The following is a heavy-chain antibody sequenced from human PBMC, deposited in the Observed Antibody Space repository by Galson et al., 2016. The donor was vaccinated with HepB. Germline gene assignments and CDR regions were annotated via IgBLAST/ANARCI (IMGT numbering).Heavy chain of an antibody. CDR3: ARGSYWLLQHSDYFDY. CDR2: TYSGGDT. J-gene: IGHJ4*02. D-gene: IGHD1-26*01. CDR1: GFTVSSTY. V-gene: IGHV3-53*01. Sequence: SLRLSCAASGFTVSSTYMSWVRQAPGKGLEWVSVTYSGGDTYYADSVKGRFTISRDNSKNTLYLQMNSLRAEDTAVYYCARGSYWLLQHSDYFDYWGQGTLVTVSS.